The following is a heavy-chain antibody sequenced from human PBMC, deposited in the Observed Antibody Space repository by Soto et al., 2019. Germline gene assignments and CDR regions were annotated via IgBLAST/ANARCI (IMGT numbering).Heavy chain of an antibody. CDR2: ISWNSGSI. Sequence: PGWSXRLSCSSSVFTFYDYAIHLFRQAPGKGLEWVSGISWNSGSIGYADSVKGRFTISRDNAKNSLYLQMNSLRAEDTALYYCAKDTKYYDFWSGQYGMEVWGQGTTVNVYS. V-gene: IGHV3-9*01. J-gene: IGHJ6*01. CDR3: AKDTKYYDFWSGQYGMEV. D-gene: IGHD3-3*01. CDR1: VFTFYDYA.